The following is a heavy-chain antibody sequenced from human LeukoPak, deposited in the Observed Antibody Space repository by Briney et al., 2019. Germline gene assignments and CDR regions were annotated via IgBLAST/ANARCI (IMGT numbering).Heavy chain of an antibody. CDR3: ARVTAPAGVPAAMPGY. V-gene: IGHV3-11*06. Sequence: PGGSLRLSCAASGFTFSDYYMSWIRQASGKGLEWVSYISSSSSYTNYADSVKGRFTISRDNAKNSLYLQMNSLRAEDTAVYYCARVTAPAGVPAAMPGYWGQGTLVTVSS. D-gene: IGHD2-2*01. CDR1: GFTFSDYY. CDR2: ISSSSSYT. J-gene: IGHJ4*02.